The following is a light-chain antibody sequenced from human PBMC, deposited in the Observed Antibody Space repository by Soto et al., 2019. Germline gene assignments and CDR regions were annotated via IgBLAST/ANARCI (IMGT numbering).Light chain of an antibody. Sequence: QSVLTQPPSASGSPGQSVTISCTGTSSDVGGYNYVSWYQQHPGKAPKLMIYEVTKRPSGVPDRFSGSKSGNTASLTVSGLQAEDEADYYCSSYADSNNLLFGGGT. CDR1: SSDVGGYNY. J-gene: IGLJ3*02. CDR3: SSYADSNNLL. V-gene: IGLV2-8*01. CDR2: EVT.